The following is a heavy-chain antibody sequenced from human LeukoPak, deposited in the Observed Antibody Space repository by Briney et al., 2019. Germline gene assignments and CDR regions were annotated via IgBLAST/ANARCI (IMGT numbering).Heavy chain of an antibody. J-gene: IGHJ4*02. CDR3: ARHVVDTAMVQYFDY. V-gene: IGHV4-30-2*03. CDR1: GGSISSGGYS. Sequence: PSQTLSLTCAVSGGSISSGGYSWSWIRQPPGKDLEWIGYIYPSGSAYYSPSLKSRVTISVDTSKNQFSLKLSSVTAADTAVYYCARHVVDTAMVQYFDYWGQGTLVTVSS. CDR2: IYPSGSA. D-gene: IGHD5-18*01.